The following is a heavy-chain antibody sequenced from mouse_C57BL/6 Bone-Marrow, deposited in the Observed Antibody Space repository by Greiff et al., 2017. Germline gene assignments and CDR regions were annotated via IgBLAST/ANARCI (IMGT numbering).Heavy chain of an antibody. CDR2: IDPENGDT. Sequence: EVQLQQSGAELVRPGASVKLSCTASGFNIKDDYMHWVKQRPEQGLEWIGWIDPENGDTEYASKFQGKATITADTASNTAYLQLSSLTSEDTAVYYCTLGYFDVWGTGTTVTVSS. V-gene: IGHV14-4*01. CDR1: GFNIKDDY. CDR3: TLGYFDV. J-gene: IGHJ1*03.